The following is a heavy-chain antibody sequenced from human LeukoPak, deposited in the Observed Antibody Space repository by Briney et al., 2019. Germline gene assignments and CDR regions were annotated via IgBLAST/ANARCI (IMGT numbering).Heavy chain of an antibody. Sequence: ASVKVSCKASGGTFSSYAISWVRQAPGQGLEWMGGIIPIFGTANYAQKFQGRVTITADKSTSTAYMELSSLRSEDTAVYYCARAHYYDSSGYYFWFDPWGQGTLVTVSS. CDR2: IIPIFGTA. CDR3: ARAHYYDSSGYYFWFDP. D-gene: IGHD3-22*01. V-gene: IGHV1-69*06. J-gene: IGHJ5*02. CDR1: GGTFSSYA.